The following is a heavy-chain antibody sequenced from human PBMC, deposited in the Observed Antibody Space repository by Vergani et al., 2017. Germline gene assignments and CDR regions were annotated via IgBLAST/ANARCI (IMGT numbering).Heavy chain of an antibody. CDR3: ARDPRSSYTHTENWFDP. D-gene: IGHD2-15*01. J-gene: IGHJ5*02. Sequence: EVQLVESGGGLVQPGGSLRLSCAASGFTFSSYWMSWVRQAPGKGLEWVANIKQDGSEKYYVDSVKGRFTISRDNAKNSLYLQMNSLRAEDTAVYYCARDPRSSYTHTENWFDPWGQGTLVTVSS. CDR1: GFTFSSYW. CDR2: IKQDGSEK. V-gene: IGHV3-7*01.